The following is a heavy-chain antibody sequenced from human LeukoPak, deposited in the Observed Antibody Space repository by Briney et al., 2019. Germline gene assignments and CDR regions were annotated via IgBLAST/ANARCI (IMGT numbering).Heavy chain of an antibody. CDR2: IYYSGST. V-gene: IGHV4-59*01. CDR3: ARESRGGWESYFDY. CDR1: GGSISSYY. Sequence: SETLSLTCTVSGGSISSYYWSWIRQPPGKGLEWIGYIYYSGSTNYNPSLKSRVTISVDTSKNQFSLKLSSVTAADTAEYYCARESRGGWESYFDYWGQGTLVTVSS. J-gene: IGHJ4*02. D-gene: IGHD6-19*01.